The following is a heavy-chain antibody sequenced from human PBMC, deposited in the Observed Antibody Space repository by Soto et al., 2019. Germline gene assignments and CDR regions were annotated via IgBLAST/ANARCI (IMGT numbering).Heavy chain of an antibody. Sequence: QLQLQESGPGLVKPSETLSLTCTVSGGYISSSSYYWGWLRQPPGKGLEWIGSIYYSGSTYYNPSLKNRVTISVATSKNQFSLKLSCVTAADTAVYYCARGGYCSGGSCCACFDYWGQGTLVTVSS. CDR3: ARGGYCSGGSCCACFDY. J-gene: IGHJ4*02. D-gene: IGHD2-15*01. CDR1: GGYISSSSYY. CDR2: IYYSGST. V-gene: IGHV4-39*01.